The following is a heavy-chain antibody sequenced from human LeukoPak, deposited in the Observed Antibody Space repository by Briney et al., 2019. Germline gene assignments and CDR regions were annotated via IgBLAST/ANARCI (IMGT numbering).Heavy chain of an antibody. D-gene: IGHD3-22*01. CDR3: ARDFKSMYYYDSSGYFGY. V-gene: IGHV4-39*07. J-gene: IGHJ4*02. CDR2: IYYSGST. CDR1: GGSISSSSYY. Sequence: SETLSLTCTVSGGSISSSSYYWGWIRQPPGKGLEWIGSIYYSGSTYYNPSLKSRVTISVERSKKQFSLKLSSVTAADTAVYYCARDFKSMYYYDSSGYFGYWGQGTLVTVSS.